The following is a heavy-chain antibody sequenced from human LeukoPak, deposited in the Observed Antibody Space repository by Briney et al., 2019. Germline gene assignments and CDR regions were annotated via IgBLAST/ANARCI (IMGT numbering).Heavy chain of an antibody. CDR1: GGTFSSYA. D-gene: IGHD3-10*01. CDR3: ARSDMVRGVITLDY. V-gene: IGHV1-69*13. CDR2: IIPIFGTA. J-gene: IGHJ4*02. Sequence: ASVKVSCKASGGTFSSYAISWVRQAPGQGLEWMGGIIPIFGTANYAQKFQGRVTITADESTSTAYMELSSPRSEDTAVYYCARSDMVRGVITLDYWGQGTLDTVSS.